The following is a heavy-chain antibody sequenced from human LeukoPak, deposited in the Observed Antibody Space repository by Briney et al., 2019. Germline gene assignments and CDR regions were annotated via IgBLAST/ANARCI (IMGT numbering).Heavy chain of an antibody. D-gene: IGHD3-16*01. J-gene: IGHJ3*02. Sequence: GGSLRLSCAASGFTFDDYAMHWVRQAPGKGLEWVSGISWNSGSIGYADSVKGRFTISRDNAKNSLYLQMNSLRAEDTALYYCAKDVSFGGVLYDAFDIWGQGTMVTVSS. CDR3: AKDVSFGGVLYDAFDI. V-gene: IGHV3-9*01. CDR1: GFTFDDYA. CDR2: ISWNSGSI.